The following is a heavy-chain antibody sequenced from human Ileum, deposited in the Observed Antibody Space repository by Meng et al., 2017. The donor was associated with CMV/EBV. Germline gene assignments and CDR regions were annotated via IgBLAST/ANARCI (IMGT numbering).Heavy chain of an antibody. CDR2: IRYDGSNK. J-gene: IGHJ6*01. CDR1: GFTFSSYG. Sequence: GESLKISCAASGFTFSSYGMHWVRQAPGKGLEWVAFIRYDGSNKYYADSVKGRFTISRDNSKNTLYLQMNSLRAEDTAVYYCAKDIQLLLDYYYYGMDVWGQGNTV. CDR3: AKDIQLLLDYYYYGMDV. D-gene: IGHD2-2*01. V-gene: IGHV3-30*02.